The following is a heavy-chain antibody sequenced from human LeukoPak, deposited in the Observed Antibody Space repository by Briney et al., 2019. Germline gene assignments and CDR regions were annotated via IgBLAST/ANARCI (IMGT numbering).Heavy chain of an antibody. J-gene: IGHJ4*02. V-gene: IGHV3-48*03. Sequence: GGSLRLSCAASRFAFSSYEMKWVRQAPGKGLEWVSYISGSGSSISYSDSVKGRFTISRDNSKNTLYLQMNSLRAEDTAVYYCARRAGAYSHPYDYWGQGTLVTVSS. CDR3: ARRAGAYSHPYDY. CDR1: RFAFSSYE. CDR2: ISGSGSSI. D-gene: IGHD4/OR15-4a*01.